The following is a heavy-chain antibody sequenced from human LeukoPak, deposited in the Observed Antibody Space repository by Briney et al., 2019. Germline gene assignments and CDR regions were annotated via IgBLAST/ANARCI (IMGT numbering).Heavy chain of an antibody. CDR3: ARARYYDSSGPHKYYFDN. Sequence: SQTLSLTCTVSGGSISSYYLSWIRQPPGKGLEWIGYIYYSGSTNYNPSLKSRVTISVDTSKNQFSLKLSSVTAADTAVYYCARARYYDSSGPHKYYFDNWGQGTLVTVSS. CDR2: IYYSGST. D-gene: IGHD3-22*01. J-gene: IGHJ4*02. V-gene: IGHV4-59*01. CDR1: GGSISSYY.